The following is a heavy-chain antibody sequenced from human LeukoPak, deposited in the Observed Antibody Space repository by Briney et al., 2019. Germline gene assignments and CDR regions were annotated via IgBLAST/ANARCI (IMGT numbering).Heavy chain of an antibody. J-gene: IGHJ4*02. CDR2: INPSDGKT. CDR1: GYTFTNYY. CDR3: AREIGPRQLHLWGSTFDY. Sequence: ASVKVSCKASGYTFTNYYMHWVRQAPGQGLEWMGIINPSDGKTSYAQKFQGRVTMTRDTSTSTVYMELSSLRSEDTAVYYCAREIGPRQLHLWGSTFDYWGQGTLVTVSS. V-gene: IGHV1-46*01. D-gene: IGHD5-18*01.